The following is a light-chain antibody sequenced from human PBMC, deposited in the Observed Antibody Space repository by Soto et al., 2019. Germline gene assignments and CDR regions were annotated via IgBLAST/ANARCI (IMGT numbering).Light chain of an antibody. CDR3: ATWDDSLNGVV. CDR2: SDN. J-gene: IGLJ2*01. V-gene: IGLV1-44*01. Sequence: QSVLTQPPSASGTPGQKVTISSSGSSSNIGSNSVNWYQHLPGTAPKLLIYSDNQRPSGVPDRFSGSKSGTSASLAISGPQSEDEADYYCATWDDSLNGVVFGGGTKLTVL. CDR1: SSNIGSNS.